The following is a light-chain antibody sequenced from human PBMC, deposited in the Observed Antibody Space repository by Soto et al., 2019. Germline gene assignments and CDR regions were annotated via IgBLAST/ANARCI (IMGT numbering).Light chain of an antibody. Sequence: QSALTQPASVSGSPGQSITISCTGTSSDVGGYNYGSWYQQHPGKAPKLMIYEVSNRPSGVSNRFSGSKSGNTASLTISGLQAEDEADYYSSSYTSSSPVVFGGGTKVTVL. V-gene: IGLV2-14*01. CDR1: SSDVGGYNY. CDR2: EVS. J-gene: IGLJ2*01. CDR3: SSYTSSSPVV.